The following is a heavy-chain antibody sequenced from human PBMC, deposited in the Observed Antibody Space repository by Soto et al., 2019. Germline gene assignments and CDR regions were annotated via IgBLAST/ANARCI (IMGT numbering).Heavy chain of an antibody. D-gene: IGHD3-22*01. CDR2: IIPIFGTA. Sequence: QVQLVQSGAEVKKPGSSVKVSCKASGGTFSSYAISWVRQAPGQGLEWMGGIIPIFGTANYAQKFQGRVTIPADKSKNTAYMELSRLRYEDTAVYSCESDTYYYDSSGYYGLPNSACDIWGQGTMVTFAS. CDR3: ESDTYYYDSSGYYGLPNSACDI. CDR1: GGTFSSYA. J-gene: IGHJ3*02. V-gene: IGHV1-69*06.